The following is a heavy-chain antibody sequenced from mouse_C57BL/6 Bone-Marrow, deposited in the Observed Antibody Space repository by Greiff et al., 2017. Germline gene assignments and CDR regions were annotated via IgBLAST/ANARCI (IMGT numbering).Heavy chain of an antibody. CDR1: GYAFSSYW. J-gene: IGHJ2*01. V-gene: IGHV1-80*01. D-gene: IGHD1-1*01. Sequence: QVQLKQSGAELVKPGASVKISCKASGYAFSSYWMNWVKQRPGKGLEWIGQIYPGDGDTNYNGKFKGKATLTADKSSSTAYMQLSSLTSEDSAVYFCARWDYGSSYYFDYWGQGTTLTVSS. CDR2: IYPGDGDT. CDR3: ARWDYGSSYYFDY.